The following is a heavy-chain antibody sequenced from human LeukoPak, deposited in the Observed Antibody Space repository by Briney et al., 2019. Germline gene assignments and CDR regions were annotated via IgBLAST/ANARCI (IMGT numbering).Heavy chain of an antibody. D-gene: IGHD6-19*01. CDR2: IYYSGST. J-gene: IGHJ4*02. V-gene: IGHV4-39*01. Sequence: PSETLSLTCTVSGGSISSSSYCWGWIRQPPGKGLEWIGSIYYSGSTYYNPSLKSRVTISVDTSKNQFSLKLSSVTAADTAVYYCARRVGIAVAEYYFDYWGQGTLVTVSS. CDR1: GGSISSSSYC. CDR3: ARRVGIAVAEYYFDY.